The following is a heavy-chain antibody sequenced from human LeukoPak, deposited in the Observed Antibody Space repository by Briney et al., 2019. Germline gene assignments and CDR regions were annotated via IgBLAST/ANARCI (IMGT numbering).Heavy chain of an antibody. V-gene: IGHV4-59*08. D-gene: IGHD3-10*01. J-gene: IGHJ4*02. CDR1: GGAISGFH. CDR3: TRHLDYYGSGSYEY. Sequence: PSETLSLTCTVSGGAISGFHWSWIRQPPVKGLEWIGYIHYSGSTDYNPSLKSRVTISVDTSKNQFSLKLSSVTAADTAAYYCTRHLDYYGSGSYEYWGQGTLVTVSS. CDR2: IHYSGST.